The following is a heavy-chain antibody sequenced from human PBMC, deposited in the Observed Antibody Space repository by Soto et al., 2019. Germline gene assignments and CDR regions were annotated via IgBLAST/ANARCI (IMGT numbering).Heavy chain of an antibody. CDR2: IIPIFGTA. Sequence: QVQPVQSGAEVKKPGSSVKVSCKASGCTFSSYAISWVRQAPGQGLEWMGGIIPIFGTANYAQKFQGRVTITADESRSTAYMELSCLRSEDTAVYYCARSAYCGGDCTPSGMDVWGQGTTVTVSS. D-gene: IGHD2-21*02. CDR1: GCTFSSYA. V-gene: IGHV1-69*12. J-gene: IGHJ6*02. CDR3: ARSAYCGGDCTPSGMDV.